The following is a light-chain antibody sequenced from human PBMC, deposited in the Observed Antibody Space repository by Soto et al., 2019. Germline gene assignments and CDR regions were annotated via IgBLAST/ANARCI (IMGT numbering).Light chain of an antibody. CDR1: HSLVFVDGDSY. J-gene: IGKJ1*01. CDR3: MQGTFWSWA. Sequence: EAVLTQSPLSLSVSLGQPASISCRSSHSLVFVDGDSYVSWLHQRPGQSPRLLIYKASNRDSGVPDRFSGSGSGTDFTLKISRVEAEDAGVYFCMQGTFWSWAFGQGTKVEIK. CDR2: KAS. V-gene: IGKV2-30*01.